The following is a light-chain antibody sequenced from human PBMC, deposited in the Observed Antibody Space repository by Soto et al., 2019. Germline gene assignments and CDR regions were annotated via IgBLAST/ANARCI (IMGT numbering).Light chain of an antibody. Sequence: QSVLTQPASVSGSPGQSITISCTGTSSDVGGYNFVSWYQHHPGKAPKIIIYDVNNRPSGVSHRFSGSKSGNTASLTISGLQPEDEADYFCGSYTLTNTPWVFGGGTKLTVL. V-gene: IGLV2-14*01. J-gene: IGLJ3*02. CDR3: GSYTLTNTPWV. CDR2: DVN. CDR1: SSDVGGYNF.